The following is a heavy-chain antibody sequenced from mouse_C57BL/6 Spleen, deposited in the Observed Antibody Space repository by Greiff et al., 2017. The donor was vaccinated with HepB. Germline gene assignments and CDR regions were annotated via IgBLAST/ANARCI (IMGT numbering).Heavy chain of an antibody. Sequence: QVQLQQSGPELVKPGASVKISCKASGYAFSSSWMNWVKQRPGKGLEWIGRIYPGDGDTNYNGKFKGKATLTADKSSSTAYMQLSSLTSEDSAVYFCARGGVEGPFAYWGQGTLVTVSA. CDR2: IYPGDGDT. D-gene: IGHD1-1*01. V-gene: IGHV1-82*01. CDR1: GYAFSSSW. J-gene: IGHJ3*01. CDR3: ARGGVEGPFAY.